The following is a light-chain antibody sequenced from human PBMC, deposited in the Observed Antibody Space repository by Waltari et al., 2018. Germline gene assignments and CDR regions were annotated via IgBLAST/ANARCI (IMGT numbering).Light chain of an antibody. J-gene: IGKJ2*01. CDR3: QQRHRPPFT. V-gene: IGKV1-39*01. Sequence: DIQMTQSPSSVSASVGDRVTIACRASHNIDNFLNWYQHKPGEAPQVLVFAASTLQAGGPSRFSASASGTHFTLTIGSLQPEDFATYYCQQRHRPPFTFGQGT. CDR1: HNIDNF. CDR2: AAS.